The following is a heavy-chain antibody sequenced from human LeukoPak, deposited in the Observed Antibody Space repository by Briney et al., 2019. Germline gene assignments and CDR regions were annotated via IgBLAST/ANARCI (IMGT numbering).Heavy chain of an antibody. CDR1: GDNFASYR. D-gene: IGHD3-10*01. J-gene: IGHJ4*02. CDR2: IYPGDSET. Sequence: GESLKISCKVSGDNFASYRIGWVRQMPGKGLEWMGFIYPGDSETKNSPSFQGQVTMSADKSISTAYLQWSRLKASDTAIYYCARLGLGSGSSCDYWGQGTLVIVSS. V-gene: IGHV5-51*01. CDR3: ARLGLGSGSSCDY.